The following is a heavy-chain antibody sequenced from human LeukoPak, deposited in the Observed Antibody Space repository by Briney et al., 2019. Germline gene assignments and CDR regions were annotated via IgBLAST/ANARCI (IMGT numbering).Heavy chain of an antibody. Sequence: GSLRLSCAASGFTFSSYWMSWVRQAPGKGLEWVANIKQDGSEKYYVDSVKGRFTISRDNAKNSLYLQMNSLRAEDTAAYYCSFSWYYFDYWGQGTLVTVSS. V-gene: IGHV3-7*01. J-gene: IGHJ4*02. D-gene: IGHD6-13*01. CDR2: IKQDGSEK. CDR1: GFTFSSYW. CDR3: SFSWYYFDY.